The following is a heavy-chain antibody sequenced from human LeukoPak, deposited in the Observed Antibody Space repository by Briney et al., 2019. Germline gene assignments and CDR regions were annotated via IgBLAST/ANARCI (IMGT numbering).Heavy chain of an antibody. CDR1: GGSFSGYY. D-gene: IGHD3-9*01. CDR2: INHSGST. J-gene: IGHJ5*02. V-gene: IGHV4-34*01. Sequence: SETLSLTCAVCGGSFSGYYWSWIRQPPGKGLEWNGEINHSGSTNYNPSLKSRVTISVDTSKNQFSLKLSSVTAADTAVYYCAGGKDFDWLYRTNWFDPWGQGTLVTVSS. CDR3: AGGKDFDWLYRTNWFDP.